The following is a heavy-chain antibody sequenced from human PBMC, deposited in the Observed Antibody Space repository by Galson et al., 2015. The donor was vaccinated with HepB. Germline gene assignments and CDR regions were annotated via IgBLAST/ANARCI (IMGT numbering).Heavy chain of an antibody. Sequence: SVKVSCKASGGTLTRYAFNWVRQAPGQGLEWMGEIIPIFSTTKYAQKFQGRVTISADESASTVYMELSSLRSEDTAVYYCARELVVVTAMVNYYGLDVWGQGTTVTVSS. CDR1: GGTLTRYA. CDR3: ARELVVVTAMVNYYGLDV. V-gene: IGHV1-69*13. CDR2: IIPIFSTT. J-gene: IGHJ6*02. D-gene: IGHD2-21*02.